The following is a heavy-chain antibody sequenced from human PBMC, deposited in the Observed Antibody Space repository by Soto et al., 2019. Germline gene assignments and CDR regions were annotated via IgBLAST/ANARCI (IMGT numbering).Heavy chain of an antibody. CDR2: ISFYNGHT. Sequence: QVQLVQSGGEVKKPGASVKVSCKASGDPVTKYGISWVRQAPGQGLEWLGWISFYNGHTNYALKFQDRITLTTDTSTSTASMELRSLTSDDTAVYYCASATSIAVAGKETWGQGTLVTVSS. D-gene: IGHD6-19*01. CDR1: GDPVTKYG. CDR3: ASATSIAVAGKET. J-gene: IGHJ4*02. V-gene: IGHV1-18*01.